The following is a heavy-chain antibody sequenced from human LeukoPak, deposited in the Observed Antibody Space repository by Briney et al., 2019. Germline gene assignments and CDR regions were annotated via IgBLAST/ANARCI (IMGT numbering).Heavy chain of an antibody. Sequence: ASVKVSCKASGYTFTSYYMHWVRQAPGQGLEWLGWLNPHSGGTNYAQKFQGRVTLTSDTSISTAYMELSLLTSDDTAIYYCARGLRIINGLDVWGQGTTVIVSS. CDR1: GYTFTSYY. CDR2: LNPHSGGT. J-gene: IGHJ6*02. D-gene: IGHD2-15*01. V-gene: IGHV1-2*02. CDR3: ARGLRIINGLDV.